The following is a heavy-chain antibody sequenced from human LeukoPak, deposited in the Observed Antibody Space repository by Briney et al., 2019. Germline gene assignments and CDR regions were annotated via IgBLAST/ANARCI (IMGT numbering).Heavy chain of an antibody. CDR3: ARAVGGDGSGSL. V-gene: IGHV4-39*07. Sequence: PSETLSLTCTVSGGSIRSSSYNWGWIRQPPGKGLEWIGSIHYTGSTYYNPSLKSRVTMSVDMSTRQISLKLSSVTAADTAVYYCARAVGGDGSGSLWGLGTLVTVSS. J-gene: IGHJ4*02. D-gene: IGHD3-10*01. CDR2: IHYTGST. CDR1: GGSIRSSSYN.